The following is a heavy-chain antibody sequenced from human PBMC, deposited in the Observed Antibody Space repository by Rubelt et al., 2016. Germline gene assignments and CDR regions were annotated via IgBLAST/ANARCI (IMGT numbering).Heavy chain of an antibody. CDR2: INPSGGST. Sequence: QVQLVQSGAEVKKPGASVKVSCKASGYTFTSYYMHWVRQAPGQGLEWMGIINPSGGSTSYAQKFKGRVTMTRDTFTGTVFRELGSLSAEYAAVDYVARVRCVKDGMEVWGQGDTATGSS. V-gene: IGHV1-46*01. J-gene: IGHJ6*02. CDR1: GYTFTSYY. CDR3: ARVRCVKDGMEV.